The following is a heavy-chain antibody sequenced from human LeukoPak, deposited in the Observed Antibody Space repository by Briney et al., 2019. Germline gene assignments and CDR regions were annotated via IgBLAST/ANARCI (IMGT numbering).Heavy chain of an antibody. Sequence: ASVKVSCKASGYTFTDYYIHWVRQAPGQGLEWMGWSNPNSGGTSCAQKFQARVTMTRDTSISTAYMELRRLTSDDTGVYYCARRGGHNYLDNWGRGTLVTVSS. J-gene: IGHJ4*02. D-gene: IGHD5-24*01. V-gene: IGHV1-2*02. CDR1: GYTFTDYY. CDR2: SNPNSGGT. CDR3: ARRGGHNYLDN.